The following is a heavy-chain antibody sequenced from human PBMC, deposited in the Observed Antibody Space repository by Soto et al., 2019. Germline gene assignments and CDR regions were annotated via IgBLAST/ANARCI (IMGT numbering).Heavy chain of an antibody. V-gene: IGHV4-59*08. CDR1: GGSISSYY. CDR2: IYYSGST. CDR3: ARFNWYFDL. Sequence: QVQLQESGPGLVKPSETLSLTCTVSGGSISSYYWSWIRQPRGKGLEWIGYIYYSGSTNNYPALNRRAKISVDTTKNQFSLKLSSVTGADTAVYYGARFNWYFDLWGRGPLVTVSS. J-gene: IGHJ2*01.